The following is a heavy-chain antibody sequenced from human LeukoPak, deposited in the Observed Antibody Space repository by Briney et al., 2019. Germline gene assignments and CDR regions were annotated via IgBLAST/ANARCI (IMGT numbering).Heavy chain of an antibody. CDR1: AFTFSNYN. Sequence: GGSLRLSCAASAFTFSNYNMNWVRQAPGKGLEWVSSITSSGSYIYYADSVKGRFTISRDNAKNSLYLQMNSLRAEDTAVYYCARVEDYDILTGFDYWGQGTLVTVSS. D-gene: IGHD3-9*01. CDR2: ITSSGSYI. V-gene: IGHV3-21*01. CDR3: ARVEDYDILTGFDY. J-gene: IGHJ4*02.